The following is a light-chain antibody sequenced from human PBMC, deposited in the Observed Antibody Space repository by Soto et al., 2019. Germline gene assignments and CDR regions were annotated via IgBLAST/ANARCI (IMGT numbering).Light chain of an antibody. CDR3: CSSAPESTYV. CDR1: SSDVGGYNY. Sequence: QSALTQPASVSGSPGQSITISCTGTSSDVGGYNYVSWYQQHPGTAPKLMIYEVSNRPSGVSDRFSGSRSGNTASLTISGLQAEDESDYFCCSSAPESTYVFGTGTKLTVL. V-gene: IGLV2-14*01. J-gene: IGLJ1*01. CDR2: EVS.